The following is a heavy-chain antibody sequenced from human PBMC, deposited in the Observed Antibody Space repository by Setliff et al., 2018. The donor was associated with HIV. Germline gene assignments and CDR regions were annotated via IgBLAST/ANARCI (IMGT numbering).Heavy chain of an antibody. CDR1: GGTFKNLA. V-gene: IGHV1-69*13. J-gene: IGHJ3*01. D-gene: IGHD1-1*01. CDR3: ANPHDGGAFDV. CDR2: VIPSFATA. Sequence: SVKVSCKASGGTFKNLAISWVRQAPGQGLEWMGGVIPSFATADYAQKFQGRITITADELTSTVYMDLNSLKSEDSAVYYCANPHDGGAFDVWGQGTAVTVSS.